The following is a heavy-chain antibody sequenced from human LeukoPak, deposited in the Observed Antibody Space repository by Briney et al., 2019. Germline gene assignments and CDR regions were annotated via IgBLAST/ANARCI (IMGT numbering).Heavy chain of an antibody. D-gene: IGHD2-2*01. Sequence: SGGSLRLSCAASGFTFSSYAMSWVRQAPGKGLEWVSAISGSGGSTYYADSVKGRFTISRDNSKNTLYLQMNSLRAEDTAVYYCAKKVDCSSTSCYGPWFGPWGQGTLVTVSS. J-gene: IGHJ5*02. CDR1: GFTFSSYA. CDR3: AKKVDCSSTSCYGPWFGP. CDR2: ISGSGGST. V-gene: IGHV3-23*01.